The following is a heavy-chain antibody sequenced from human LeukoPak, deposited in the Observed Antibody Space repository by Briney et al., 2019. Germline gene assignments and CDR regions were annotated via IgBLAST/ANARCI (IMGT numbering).Heavy chain of an antibody. J-gene: IGHJ4*02. CDR1: RYTFTDYY. V-gene: IGHV1-2*02. Sequence: AAVKDSCKAPRYTFTDYYMHWVRQAPGQGLEWMGWIYPNRGGTNYAQKFQGRVTMTRDTSISTGYMELSSLRSDDTAVYYCARGGPLTGDPVLFVYWGQGTLVTVSS. D-gene: IGHD7-27*01. CDR3: ARGGPLTGDPVLFVY. CDR2: IYPNRGGT.